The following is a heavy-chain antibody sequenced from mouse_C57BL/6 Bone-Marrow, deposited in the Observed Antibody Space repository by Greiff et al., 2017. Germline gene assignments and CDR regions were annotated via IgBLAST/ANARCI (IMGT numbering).Heavy chain of an antibody. J-gene: IGHJ1*03. CDR1: GYTFTDYY. D-gene: IGHD6-5*01. V-gene: IGHV1-75*01. Sequence: QVQLQQSGPELVKPGASVKISCKASGYTFTDYYINWVKQRPGQGLEWIGWIFPGSGSTYYNEKFKGKATLTVDKSSSTAYMLLSSLTSEDSAVYFCARSGAASLCQRNGYFDVWGTGTTVTVSS. CDR3: ARSGAASLCQRNGYFDV. CDR2: IFPGSGST.